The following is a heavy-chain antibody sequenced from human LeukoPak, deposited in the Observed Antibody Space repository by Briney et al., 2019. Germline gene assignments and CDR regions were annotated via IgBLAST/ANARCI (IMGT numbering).Heavy chain of an antibody. CDR1: GFTFSSYG. CDR3: AKDRDYYGSGSLPLFDP. V-gene: IGHV3-30*02. Sequence: PGGSPRLSCAASGFTFSSYGMHWVRQAPGKGLEWVAFIRYDGSNKYYADSVKGRFTISRDNSKNTLYLQMNSLRAEDTAVYYCAKDRDYYGSGSLPLFDPWGQGTLVTVSS. J-gene: IGHJ5*02. CDR2: IRYDGSNK. D-gene: IGHD3-10*01.